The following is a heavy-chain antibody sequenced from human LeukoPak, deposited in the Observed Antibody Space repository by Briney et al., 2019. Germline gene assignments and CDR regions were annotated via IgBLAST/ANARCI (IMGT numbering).Heavy chain of an antibody. CDR3: ARDPGDPDAWRAENWFDP. CDR1: GFTFSSYA. CDR2: ISSNGGST. J-gene: IGHJ5*02. V-gene: IGHV3-64*01. D-gene: IGHD2-21*01. Sequence: GGSLRLSCAASGFTFSSYAMHWVRQAPGKGLEYVSAISSNGGSTYYANSVKGRFTISRDNSKNTLYLQMGSLRAEDTAVYYCARDPGDPDAWRAENWFDPWGQGTLVTVSS.